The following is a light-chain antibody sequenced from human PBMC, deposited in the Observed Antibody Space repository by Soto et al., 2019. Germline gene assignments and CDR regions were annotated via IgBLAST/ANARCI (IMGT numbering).Light chain of an antibody. J-gene: IGLJ1*01. CDR2: DVS. CDR3: SSYTSTSALV. CDR1: SSDVGGYNY. V-gene: IGLV2-14*01. Sequence: ALTQPASVSGSPGQSITISCTGTSSDVGGYNYVSWYQQHPGKAPKLMIYDVSLRPSGISNRFSGSKSGNTASLTISGLQAEDEADYYCSSYTSTSALVFGTGTKLTVL.